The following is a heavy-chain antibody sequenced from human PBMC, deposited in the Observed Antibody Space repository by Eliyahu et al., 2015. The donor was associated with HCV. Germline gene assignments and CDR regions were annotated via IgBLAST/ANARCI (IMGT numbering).Heavy chain of an antibody. CDR1: GFXFSSYW. J-gene: IGHJ4*02. CDR2: INSDESSI. V-gene: IGHV3-74*01. Sequence: EVXLVESGGGLVQPXGSLRLXCXASGFXFSSYWMHWVRQVPGKGLVWVSRINSDESSISYADSVKGRFTISRDNAKNTLYLQMNSLRAEDTAVYYCARTFISGLRYFDYWGQGTLVTVSS. CDR3: ARTFISGLRYFDY. D-gene: IGHD5-12*01.